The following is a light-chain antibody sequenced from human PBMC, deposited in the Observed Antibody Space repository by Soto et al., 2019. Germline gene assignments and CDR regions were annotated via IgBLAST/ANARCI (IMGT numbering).Light chain of an antibody. V-gene: IGKV3-15*01. Sequence: EIVMTQSPATLSVSPGERATLSCRASQSVSSNLAWYQQKPGQAPRLLIYGVSTRATAIPAWFSGSGSGTEFTLTISSLQSEDFAVYYCQQYNNWPPTFGQGTKVEIK. J-gene: IGKJ1*01. CDR3: QQYNNWPPT. CDR2: GVS. CDR1: QSVSSN.